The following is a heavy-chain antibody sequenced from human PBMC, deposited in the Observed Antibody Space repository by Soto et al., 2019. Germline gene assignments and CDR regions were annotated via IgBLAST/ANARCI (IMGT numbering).Heavy chain of an antibody. CDR2: INAGNGNT. CDR1: GYTFTSYA. J-gene: IGHJ5*02. Sequence: GASVKVSCKASGYTFTSYAMHWVRQAPGQRLEWMGWINAGNGNTKYSQKFQGRVTITRDTSASTAYMELSSLRSEDTAVYYCARVPYYDFWSGYFDSSHCFDPWGQGTLVTVSS. D-gene: IGHD3-3*01. V-gene: IGHV1-3*01. CDR3: ARVPYYDFWSGYFDSSHCFDP.